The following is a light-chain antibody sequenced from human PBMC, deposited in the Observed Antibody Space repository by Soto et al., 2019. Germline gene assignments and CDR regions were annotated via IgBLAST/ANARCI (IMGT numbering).Light chain of an antibody. CDR2: GTS. CDR1: QRVSTN. CDR3: QQYNDWPPLT. V-gene: IGKV3-15*01. Sequence: EIVLTQSPATLSLSPGERATLYCGASQRVSTNYLAWYQQKPGQAPRLLIYGTSTRATGVPARFSGSGSGTEFTLTISNLQSEDFAVYYCQQYNDWPPLTFGGGTKVDIK. J-gene: IGKJ4*01.